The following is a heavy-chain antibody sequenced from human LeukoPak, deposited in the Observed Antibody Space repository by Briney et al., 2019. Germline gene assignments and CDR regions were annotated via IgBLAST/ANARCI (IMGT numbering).Heavy chain of an antibody. CDR3: ARGAAAGTMWGGFDY. V-gene: IGHV3-74*01. J-gene: IGHJ4*02. CDR1: GFTFSSYW. Sequence: GSLRLSCAASGFTFSSYWMHWVRQAPGKGLVWVSRINSDGSSTSYADSVKGRFTISRDIAKNTLYLQMNSLRAEDTAVYYCARGAAAGTMWGGFDYWGQGTLVTVSS. CDR2: INSDGSST. D-gene: IGHD6-13*01.